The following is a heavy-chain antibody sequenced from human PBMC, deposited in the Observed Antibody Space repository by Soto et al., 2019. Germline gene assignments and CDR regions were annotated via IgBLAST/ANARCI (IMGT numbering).Heavy chain of an antibody. CDR2: IYSGGST. D-gene: IGHD1-1*01. V-gene: IGHV3-66*01. CDR1: GLIVSSNH. J-gene: IGHJ4*02. CDR3: ARRQNEVPVVDY. Sequence: EVQLVESGGGLVQPGGSLRLSCAASGLIVSSNHMNWVRQAPGKGLEWVSLIYSGGSTYYADSVKGRFTISRDNSKNTLYLQMNSLRVEDTAIYYCARRQNEVPVVDYWGQGTLVTVFS.